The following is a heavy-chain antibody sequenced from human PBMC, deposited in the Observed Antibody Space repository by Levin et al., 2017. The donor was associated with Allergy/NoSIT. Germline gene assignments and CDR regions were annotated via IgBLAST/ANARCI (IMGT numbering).Heavy chain of an antibody. CDR2: IYHSGST. J-gene: IGHJ5*02. V-gene: IGHV4-30-2*01. Sequence: SPTLSLTCAVSGGSISSGGYSWRWIRQPPGKGLEWIGYIYHSGSTYYNPSLKSRVTISVDRSKNQFSLKLSSVTAADTAVYYCARATYYYDSNWFDPWGQGTLVTVSS. CDR3: ARATYYYDSNWFDP. D-gene: IGHD3-22*01. CDR1: GGSISSGGYS.